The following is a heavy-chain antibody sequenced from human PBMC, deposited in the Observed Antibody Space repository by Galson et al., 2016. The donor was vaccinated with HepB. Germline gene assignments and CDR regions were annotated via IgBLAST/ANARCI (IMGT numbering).Heavy chain of an antibody. J-gene: IGHJ4*02. CDR1: GYTFNTYG. Sequence: SCKASGYTFNTYGIGWVRQAPGQGFEWMGWISGTNGNTNYAQNFKGRVTMTRDTSTQTAYMELRSLRNDDTAIYYCTRGSRCSGGTCYSPAFDYWGQGTLVTVSS. CDR3: TRGSRCSGGTCYSPAFDY. V-gene: IGHV1-18*01. D-gene: IGHD2-15*01. CDR2: ISGTNGNT.